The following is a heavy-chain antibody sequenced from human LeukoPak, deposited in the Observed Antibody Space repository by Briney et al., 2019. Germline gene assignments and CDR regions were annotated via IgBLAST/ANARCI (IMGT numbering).Heavy chain of an antibody. D-gene: IGHD3-16*01. CDR1: GFIFSNYG. V-gene: IGHV3-33*01. J-gene: IGHJ4*02. Sequence: PGGSLRLSCAASGFIFSNYGMHWVRQAPGKGPEWVAIIWYDGSSQYYADSVKGRFTISRDNSKNTLYLQMNSLRVEDTAVYYCASGGHLDWWGQGALVTVAS. CDR3: ASGGHLDW. CDR2: IWYDGSSQ.